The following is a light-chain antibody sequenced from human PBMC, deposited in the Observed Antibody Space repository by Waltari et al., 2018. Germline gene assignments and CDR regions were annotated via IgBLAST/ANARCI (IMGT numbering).Light chain of an antibody. Sequence: RLHGCGNTFLGWYQQKPGQSPQLLIYLVSKRACGIPDRFSGSGSGTDFTLKISRLEPEDVAVYFCRQARQTPSTFGQGTKVEIK. CDR3: RQARQTPST. CDR2: LVS. CDR1: RLHGCGNTF. J-gene: IGKJ1*01. V-gene: IGKV2-28*01.